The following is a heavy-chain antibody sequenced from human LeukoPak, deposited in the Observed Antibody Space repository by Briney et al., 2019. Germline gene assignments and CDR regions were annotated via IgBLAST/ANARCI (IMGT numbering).Heavy chain of an antibody. V-gene: IGHV1-46*01. D-gene: IGHD3-22*01. Sequence: ASVKVSCKASGYPFTGYYLHWIRQAPGQGLEYMGRINPSGGSTSYAQKFQGRVTMTRDTSTSTVYMELSSLRSEDTAVYYCARDPPRYYDSSGYYWPDDYWGQGTLVTVSS. CDR2: INPSGGST. CDR3: ARDPPRYYDSSGYYWPDDY. J-gene: IGHJ4*02. CDR1: GYPFTGYY.